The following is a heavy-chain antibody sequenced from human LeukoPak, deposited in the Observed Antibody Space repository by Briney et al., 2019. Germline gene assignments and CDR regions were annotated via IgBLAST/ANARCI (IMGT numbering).Heavy chain of an antibody. Sequence: PSETLSLTCTVSGGSISSYYWGWIRQPPGKGLEWIGSIYHSGSTYYNPSLKSRVTISVDTSKNQFSLKLSSVTAADTAVYYCAEGGSSWLNWFDPWGQGTLVTVSS. V-gene: IGHV4-38-2*02. D-gene: IGHD6-13*01. CDR1: GGSISSYY. CDR3: AEGGSSWLNWFDP. J-gene: IGHJ5*02. CDR2: IYHSGST.